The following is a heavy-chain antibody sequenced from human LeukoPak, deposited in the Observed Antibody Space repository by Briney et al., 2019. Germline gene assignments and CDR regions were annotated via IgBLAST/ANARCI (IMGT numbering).Heavy chain of an antibody. Sequence: PGGSLRLSCAASGFTFSSYSMNWVRQAPGKGLEWVSSISSSSSYIYYADSVKGRFTISRDNAKNSLYLQMNSLRAEDTAVYYCARDRYYGSGTSRGYYYYYMDVWGKGTTVTVSS. D-gene: IGHD3-10*01. CDR3: ARDRYYGSGTSRGYYYYYMDV. CDR2: ISSSSSYI. J-gene: IGHJ6*03. CDR1: GFTFSSYS. V-gene: IGHV3-21*01.